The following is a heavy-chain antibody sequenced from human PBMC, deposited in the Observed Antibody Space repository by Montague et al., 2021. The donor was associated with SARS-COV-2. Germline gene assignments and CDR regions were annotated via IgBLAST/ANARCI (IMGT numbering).Heavy chain of an antibody. V-gene: IGHV4-61*02. CDR1: GGSISSGSYY. D-gene: IGHD3-22*01. J-gene: IGHJ3*02. CDR2: IYTSGST. Sequence: TLSLTCTVSGGSISSGSYYWSWIRQPAGKGLEWIGRIYTSGSTNYNPSLKSRVTISVDTSKNQFSLKLSSATAADTAVYYCARVPPYYYDSSGYYSGAFDIWGQGTMVTVSS. CDR3: ARVPPYYYDSSGYYSGAFDI.